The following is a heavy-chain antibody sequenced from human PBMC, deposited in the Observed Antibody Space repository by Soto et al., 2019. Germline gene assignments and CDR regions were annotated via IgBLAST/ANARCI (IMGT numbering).Heavy chain of an antibody. CDR3: VRYPRSVGGSYRPDY. D-gene: IGHD3-16*02. Sequence: EVQLVESGGGLVQPGGSLRLSCAASGFTFSSYWMHWVRQVPEKGLVWVSRINSDGSITNYADAVKGRFHISRDNVKNTLYLQMNSLRAEDTAVYYCVRYPRSVGGSYRPDYWGQGTLVTVSS. V-gene: IGHV3-74*01. J-gene: IGHJ4*02. CDR1: GFTFSSYW. CDR2: INSDGSIT.